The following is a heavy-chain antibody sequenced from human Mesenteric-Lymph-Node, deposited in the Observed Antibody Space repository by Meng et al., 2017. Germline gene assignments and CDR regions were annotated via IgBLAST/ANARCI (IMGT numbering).Heavy chain of an antibody. CDR1: GFTFDDYA. CDR2: IWYDGSNK. CDR3: ARDSVDSYSSGWDENDFDP. Sequence: GESLKISCAASGFTFDDYAMHWVRQAPGKGLEWVAVIWYDGSNKYYADSVKGRFTISRDNSKNTLYLQMNSLRAEDTAVYYCARDSVDSYSSGWDENDFDPWGQGTLVTVSS. J-gene: IGHJ5*02. V-gene: IGHV3-33*08. D-gene: IGHD6-19*01.